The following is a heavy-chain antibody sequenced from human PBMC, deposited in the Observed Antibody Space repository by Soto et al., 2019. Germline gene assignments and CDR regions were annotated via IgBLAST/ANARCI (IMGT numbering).Heavy chain of an antibody. J-gene: IGHJ4*02. D-gene: IGHD6-13*01. CDR3: ARGRGAEAYRAYYDY. V-gene: IGHV1-8*01. CDR2: MNSKTGNT. Sequence: QVQLVQSGAEVKKVGASVKVSCKASGYTLTDYDINWVRQATGQGFEGMGWMNSKTGNTGYAQKFQGRVSMTRDTSISTAYMELSSLTSEETAGYYCARGRGAEAYRAYYDYWGQGALVTDST. CDR1: GYTLTDYD.